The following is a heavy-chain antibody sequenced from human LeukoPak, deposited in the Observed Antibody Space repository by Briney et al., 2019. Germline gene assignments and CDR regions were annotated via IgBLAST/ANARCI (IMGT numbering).Heavy chain of an antibody. CDR3: TTIRPITIFGVVRTEGAFDI. J-gene: IGHJ3*02. CDR1: GFTFSNAW. D-gene: IGHD3-3*01. V-gene: IGHV3-15*01. Sequence: PGGSLRLSCAASGFTFSNAWMSWVRQAPGKGLEWVGRIKSKTDGGTTDYAAPVKGRFTISRDDSKNTLYLQMNSLKTEDTAVYYCTTIRPITIFGVVRTEGAFDIWGQGTMVTVSS. CDR2: IKSKTDGGTT.